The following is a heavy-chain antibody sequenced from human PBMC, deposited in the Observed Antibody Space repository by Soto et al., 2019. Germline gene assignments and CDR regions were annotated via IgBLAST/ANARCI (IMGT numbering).Heavy chain of an antibody. J-gene: IGHJ5*02. CDR2: IIPIFGTA. V-gene: IGHV1-69*01. D-gene: IGHD1-20*01. Sequence: QVQLVQSGAEVKKPGSSVKVSCKASGGTFSSYAISWVRQAPGQGLEWIGGIIPIFGTANYAQKFQGRVMITADESTSTAYMELSSLRSEDTAVYYCARDNRNEAGWFDPWGQGTLVTVSS. CDR3: ARDNRNEAGWFDP. CDR1: GGTFSSYA.